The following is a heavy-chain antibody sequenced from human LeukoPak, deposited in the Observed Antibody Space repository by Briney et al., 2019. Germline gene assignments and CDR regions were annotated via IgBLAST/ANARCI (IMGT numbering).Heavy chain of an antibody. J-gene: IGHJ4*02. V-gene: IGHV1-2*02. CDR2: INPNSGGT. CDR1: GYSFTVYY. CDR3: ARQYYYDSRGGKFDY. D-gene: IGHD3-22*01. Sequence: GASVKVSCKASGYSFTVYYMHWVRQAPGQGLEWVGWINPNSGGTNYAQKFQGRVTMTRDTSISTAYMELSRLRSDDTAVYYCARQYYYDSRGGKFDYWGQGSLVTVSS.